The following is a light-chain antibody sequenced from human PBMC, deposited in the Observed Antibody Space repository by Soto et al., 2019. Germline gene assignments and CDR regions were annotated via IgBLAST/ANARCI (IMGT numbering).Light chain of an antibody. CDR3: QQYNSYWT. CDR1: QSISWW. CDR2: DAS. V-gene: IGKV1-5*01. J-gene: IGKJ1*01. Sequence: DIQMTQSPSTLSAFVGDRVTITCRASQSISWWLAWYQQKPGQAPKLLIYDASALESGVPSRFSGSGFGTEFTLTISNLQPDDFASYYCQQYNSYWTFGQGTKVDIK.